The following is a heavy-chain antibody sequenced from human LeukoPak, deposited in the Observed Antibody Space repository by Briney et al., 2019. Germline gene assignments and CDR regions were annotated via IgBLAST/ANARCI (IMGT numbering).Heavy chain of an antibody. Sequence: PGGSLRLSCAASGLTFSSYSTNWGRQAPGKGLEWGSSISSSSSYIYYADSVKGRFTISRDNAKNSLYLQMNSLRAEDTAVYYCAREGYCSGGSCPYYFDYWGQGTLVTVSS. CDR2: ISSSSSYI. D-gene: IGHD2-15*01. CDR3: AREGYCSGGSCPYYFDY. CDR1: GLTFSSYS. V-gene: IGHV3-21*01. J-gene: IGHJ4*02.